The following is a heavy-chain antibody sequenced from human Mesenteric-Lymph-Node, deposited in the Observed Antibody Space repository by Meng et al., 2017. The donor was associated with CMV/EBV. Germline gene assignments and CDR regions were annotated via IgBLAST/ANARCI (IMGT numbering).Heavy chain of an antibody. J-gene: IGHJ5*02. CDR2: IYHGGSA. Sequence: CAVVGVSVNSSHWWSWLRQSPGKRLEWIGEIYHGGSANYNPSLKSRVTMSVDKSKNLLSLTLASMTVADTGIYFCARVGDTGWALDPWGQGTLVTVSS. D-gene: IGHD6-19*01. CDR3: ARVGDTGWALDP. V-gene: IGHV4-4*01. CDR1: GVSVNSSHW.